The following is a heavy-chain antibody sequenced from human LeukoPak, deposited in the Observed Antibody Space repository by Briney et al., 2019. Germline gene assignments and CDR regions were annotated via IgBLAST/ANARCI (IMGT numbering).Heavy chain of an antibody. CDR3: ARAAGIYYDSSGYSDAFDI. CDR2: INHSGST. J-gene: IGHJ3*02. D-gene: IGHD3-22*01. V-gene: IGHV4-34*01. CDR1: GGSFSGYY. Sequence: SETLSLTCAVYGGSFSGYYWSWIRQPPGKGLEWIGEINHSGSTNYNPSLKSRVTISVDTSKNQFSLKLSSVTAADTAVYYCARAAGIYYDSSGYSDAFDIWGQGTMVTVSS.